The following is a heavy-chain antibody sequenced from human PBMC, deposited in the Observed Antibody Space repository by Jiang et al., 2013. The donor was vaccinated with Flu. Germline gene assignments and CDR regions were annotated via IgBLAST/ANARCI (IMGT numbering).Heavy chain of an antibody. CDR3: AREDRGNYYYMDV. Sequence: AISWVRQAPGQGLEWMGGIIPIFGTANYAQKFQGRVTITADESTSTAYMELSSLRSEDTAVYYCAREDRGNYYYMDVWGKGTTVTVSS. V-gene: IGHV1-69*01. CDR2: IIPIFGTA. CDR1: A. D-gene: IGHD2-15*01. J-gene: IGHJ6*03.